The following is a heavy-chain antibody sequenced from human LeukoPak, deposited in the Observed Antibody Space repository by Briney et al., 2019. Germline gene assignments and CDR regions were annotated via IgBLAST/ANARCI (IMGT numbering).Heavy chain of an antibody. CDR1: GFTFSSYG. Sequence: PGGSLRLSCAASGFTFSSYGMHWVRQAPGKGLEWVAVISYDGSNKYYADSVKGRFTIPRDNSKNTLYLQMSSLRAEDTAVYYCASGHPDIVVVPAAEAWGQGTLVTVSS. V-gene: IGHV3-30*03. D-gene: IGHD2-2*01. CDR2: ISYDGSNK. J-gene: IGHJ5*02. CDR3: ASGHPDIVVVPAAEA.